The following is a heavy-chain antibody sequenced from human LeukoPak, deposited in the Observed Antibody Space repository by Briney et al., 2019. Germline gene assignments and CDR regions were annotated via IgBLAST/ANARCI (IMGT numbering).Heavy chain of an antibody. CDR2: INAGNENT. CDR3: ARDKWLPDFEPFDY. CDR1: GYTFTSYA. D-gene: IGHD5-12*01. Sequence: ASVKVSCKASGYTFTSYAIHWVRQAPGQRLEWMGWINAGNENTKYSKKFQGRISITRDRSASTVFMELRSLIWEDTAVYYCARDKWLPDFEPFDYWGQGTLVTVSS. V-gene: IGHV1-3*01. J-gene: IGHJ4*02.